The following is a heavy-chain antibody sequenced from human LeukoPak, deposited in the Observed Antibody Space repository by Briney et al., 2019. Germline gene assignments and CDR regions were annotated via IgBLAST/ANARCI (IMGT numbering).Heavy chain of an antibody. D-gene: IGHD3-3*01. CDR3: ARSGSSGFLEWLLPRYYFDY. Sequence: SETLSLTCAVYGGSFSGYYWSWIRQPPGKGLEWIGEINHSGSTNYNPSLKSRVTISVDTSKNQFSLKLSSVTAADTAVYYCARSGSSGFLEWLLPRYYFDYWGRGTLVTVSS. CDR2: INHSGST. V-gene: IGHV4-34*01. CDR1: GGSFSGYY. J-gene: IGHJ4*02.